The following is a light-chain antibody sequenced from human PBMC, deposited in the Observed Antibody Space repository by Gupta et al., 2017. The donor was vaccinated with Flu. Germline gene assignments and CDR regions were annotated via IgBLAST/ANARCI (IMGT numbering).Light chain of an antibody. V-gene: IGKV3-11*01. CDR3: QQRSNWIT. CDR2: EAS. J-gene: IGKJ5*01. CDR1: QSVSSY. Sequence: ELVLTQSPATLSLSPGERATLSCRASQSVSSYLARYQQKPGQAPRLLIYEASNRATGIPARFSGSGSGTDFTLTISSLEPEDFAVYYCQQRSNWITFGQGTRLEIK.